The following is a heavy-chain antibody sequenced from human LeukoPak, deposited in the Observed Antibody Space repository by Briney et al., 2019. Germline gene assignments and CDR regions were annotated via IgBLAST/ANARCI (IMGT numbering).Heavy chain of an antibody. CDR1: GYTFTGYY. D-gene: IGHD5-12*01. CDR2: INPNSGGT. CDR3: ARAAISSGYDPDPLKPLDY. Sequence: ASVKVSCKASGYTFTGYYMHWVRQAPGQGLEWMGWINPNSGGTNYAQKFQGRVTMTRDTSISTAYMGLSRLRSDDTAVYYCARAAISSGYDPDPLKPLDYWGQGTLVTVSS. J-gene: IGHJ4*02. V-gene: IGHV1-2*02.